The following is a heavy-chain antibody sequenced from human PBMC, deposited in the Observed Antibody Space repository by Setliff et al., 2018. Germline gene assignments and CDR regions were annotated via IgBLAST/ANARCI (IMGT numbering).Heavy chain of an antibody. Sequence: GGSLRLSCAASGFTLSSYPMSWVRQAPGKGLEWVVLISGSGTSTYYADSVKGRFTISRDNAKNSLYLQMNSLRAEDTAVYYCARYSSGWFFDYWGQGTPVTVSS. CDR2: ISGSGTST. V-gene: IGHV3-23*01. J-gene: IGHJ4*02. CDR1: GFTLSSYP. CDR3: ARYSSGWFFDY. D-gene: IGHD6-19*01.